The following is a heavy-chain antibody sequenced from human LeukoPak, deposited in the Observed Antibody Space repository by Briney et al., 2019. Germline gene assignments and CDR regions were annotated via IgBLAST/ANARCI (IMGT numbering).Heavy chain of an antibody. J-gene: IGHJ6*02. CDR3: ARGGSRGWLSSTYYYCGMDV. Sequence: ASVKVSCKASGYTFTSYDINWVRQATGQGLEWMGWMNPNSGNTGYAQKFQGRVTMTRNTSISTAYMEMSSLRSEDTAVYYCARGGSRGWLSSTYYYCGMDVWGQGTTVTVSS. D-gene: IGHD3-16*02. CDR2: MNPNSGNT. V-gene: IGHV1-8*01. CDR1: GYTFTSYD.